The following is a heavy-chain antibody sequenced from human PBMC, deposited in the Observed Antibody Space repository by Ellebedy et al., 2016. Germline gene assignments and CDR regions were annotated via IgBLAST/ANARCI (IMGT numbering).Heavy chain of an antibody. V-gene: IGHV3-11*01. Sequence: GESLKISCAASRFTLSDYYVSWIRQAPGKGLEWVSFISISGSTIYYANPVKGRFTISRGNAKNSLYLQMNSLRAEDTAVYYCARGLDMVDYFDYWGQGTLVTVSS. J-gene: IGHJ4*02. CDR2: ISISGSTI. CDR1: RFTLSDYY. CDR3: ARGLDMVDYFDY. D-gene: IGHD5-12*01.